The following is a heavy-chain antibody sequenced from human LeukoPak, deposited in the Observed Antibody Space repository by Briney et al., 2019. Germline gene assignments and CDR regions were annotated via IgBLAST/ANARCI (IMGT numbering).Heavy chain of an antibody. Sequence: SETLSLTCTVSGGSISAYYWSWIRQSPGKGLEWFGYIYNSGSNYNPSLKRRVTILLDTSRNQFSLKLSSVTAADTAVYFCARGGGYCSGGRCFLDAFNIWGQGTMVTVSS. J-gene: IGHJ3*02. CDR3: ARGGGYCSGGRCFLDAFNI. V-gene: IGHV4-59*01. CDR2: IYNSGS. D-gene: IGHD2-15*01. CDR1: GGSISAYY.